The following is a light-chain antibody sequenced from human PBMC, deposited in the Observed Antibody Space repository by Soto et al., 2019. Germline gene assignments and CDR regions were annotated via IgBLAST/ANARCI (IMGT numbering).Light chain of an antibody. CDR3: QQDYSSPRT. J-gene: IGKJ1*01. CDR1: QSVLYSSNNENY. V-gene: IGKV4-1*01. CDR2: WAS. Sequence: DFVMTQSPDSLAVSLGERATINCKSSQSVLYSSNNENYLAWYQQKPGQPPKLLIYWASTRESGVPDRFSGSGSGTDFTLTISSLQAEYVAVYYCQQDYSSPRTFGQGTQVEIK.